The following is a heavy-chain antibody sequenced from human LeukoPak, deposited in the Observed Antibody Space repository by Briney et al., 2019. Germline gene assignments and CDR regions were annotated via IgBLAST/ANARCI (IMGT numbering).Heavy chain of an antibody. Sequence: GASVKVSCKASGYTFTGYYMHWVRQAPGQGLEWMGWINPNSGGTNYAQKFQGRVTMTRDTSISTVYMELSRLRSDDTAVYYCARGYCTNGVCYNGCGYWGQGTLVTVSS. CDR2: INPNSGGT. CDR3: ARGYCTNGVCYNGCGY. J-gene: IGHJ4*02. V-gene: IGHV1-2*02. D-gene: IGHD2-8*01. CDR1: GYTFTGYY.